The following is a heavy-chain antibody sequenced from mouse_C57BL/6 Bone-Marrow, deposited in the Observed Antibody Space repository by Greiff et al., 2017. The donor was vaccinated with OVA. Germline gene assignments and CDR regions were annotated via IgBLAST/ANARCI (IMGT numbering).Heavy chain of an antibody. CDR3: TKKASNSYYFDY. J-gene: IGHJ2*01. D-gene: IGHD4-1*01. CDR2: IYPGNSDT. Sequence: EVQLQQSGTVLARPGASVKMSCKTSGYTFTSYWMHWVKQRPGQGLEWIGAIYPGNSDTSYNQKFKGKAKLTAVTSASTAYMELSSLTNEDSAVYYCTKKASNSYYFDYWGQGTTLTVSS. CDR1: GYTFTSYW. V-gene: IGHV1-5*01.